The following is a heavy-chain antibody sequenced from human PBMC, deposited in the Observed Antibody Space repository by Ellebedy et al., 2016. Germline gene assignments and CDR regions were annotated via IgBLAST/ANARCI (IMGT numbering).Heavy chain of an antibody. D-gene: IGHD1-26*01. V-gene: IGHV3-21*01. J-gene: IGHJ6*02. Sequence: GESLKISXAASGFTVSSNYMSWVRQAPGKGLEWVSSISSSSSYIYYADSVKGRFTISRDNAKNSLYLQMNSLRAEDTAVYYCARGGQWELSGYYGMDVWGQGTTVTVSS. CDR3: ARGGQWELSGYYGMDV. CDR1: GFTVSSNY. CDR2: ISSSSSYI.